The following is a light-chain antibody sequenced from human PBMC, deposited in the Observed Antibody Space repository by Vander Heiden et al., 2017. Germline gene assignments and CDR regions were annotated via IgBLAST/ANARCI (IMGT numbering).Light chain of an antibody. V-gene: IGKV4-1*01. CDR3: KQYYSTHT. CDR2: WAS. J-gene: IGKJ2*01. Sequence: DIVMTQSPDSLAVSLGERATINCKSSQSVLYSANNKNYLAWYQQNPGQPPKLLIYWASTRESGVPDRFSGSGSGTDFTLTISSLQAEDVAVEYCKQYYSTHTFGQGTKLEIK. CDR1: QSVLYSANNKNY.